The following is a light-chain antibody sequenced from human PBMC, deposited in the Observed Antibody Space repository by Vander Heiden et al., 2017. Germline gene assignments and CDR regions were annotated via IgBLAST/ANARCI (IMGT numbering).Light chain of an antibody. CDR3: QQYGSSPT. J-gene: IGKJ4*01. CDR2: GAS. V-gene: IGKV3-20*01. Sequence: DIVLIQSPGTLSLSPGERATLSCRASQTVSSRYLAWYQQKPGQAPRLLIYGASSRATGIPDRFSGSGSGTDFTLTVTRLEPEDSAVYYCQQYGSSPTFGGGTKVEIK. CDR1: QTVSSRY.